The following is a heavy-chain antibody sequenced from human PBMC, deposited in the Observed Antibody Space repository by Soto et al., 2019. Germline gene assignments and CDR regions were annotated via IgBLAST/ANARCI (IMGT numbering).Heavy chain of an antibody. D-gene: IGHD5-12*01. V-gene: IGHV3-23*01. CDR1: GFSFSSYA. CDR2: ISARGGSL. Sequence: EVQLLESGGGLVQPGGSLRLSCAASGFSFSSYAMVWVRQAPGKGLEWVSVISARGGSLYFADSVKGRFPISRDNAKNVLSLEMNSLRAEDTATYFCAKGPVEYSASVDNWGQGTLVVVSS. J-gene: IGHJ4*02. CDR3: AKGPVEYSASVDN.